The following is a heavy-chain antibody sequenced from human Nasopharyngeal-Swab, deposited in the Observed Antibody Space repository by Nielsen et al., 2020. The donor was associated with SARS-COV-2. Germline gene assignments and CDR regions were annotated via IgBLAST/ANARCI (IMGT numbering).Heavy chain of an antibody. CDR3: ARDPGQKYSSGWSDY. J-gene: IGHJ4*02. Sequence: GESLKISCAASGFTFSSYAMHWVRQAPGKGLEWVAVISYDGSNKYYADSVKGRFTISRDNSKNTLYLQMNSLRAEDTAVYYCARDPGQKYSSGWSDYWGQGTLVTVSS. CDR1: GFTFSSYA. V-gene: IGHV3-30*04. D-gene: IGHD6-19*01. CDR2: ISYDGSNK.